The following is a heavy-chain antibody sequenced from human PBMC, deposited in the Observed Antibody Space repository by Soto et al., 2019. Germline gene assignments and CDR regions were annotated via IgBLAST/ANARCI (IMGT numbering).Heavy chain of an antibody. D-gene: IGHD5-12*01. CDR2: IYPGDSDT. Sequence: PGESLKISCKGSGYSFTRYWIGWARQMPGKGLEWMGIIYPGDSDTRYSPSFQGQVTISADKSISTAYLQWSSLKASDTAMYYCARGRQEGVATVVFDPWGQGSLVIGSS. J-gene: IGHJ5*02. CDR1: GYSFTRYW. V-gene: IGHV5-51*01. CDR3: ARGRQEGVATVVFDP.